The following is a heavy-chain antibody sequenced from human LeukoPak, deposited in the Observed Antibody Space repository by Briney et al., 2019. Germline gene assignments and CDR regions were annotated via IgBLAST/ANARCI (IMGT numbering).Heavy chain of an antibody. D-gene: IGHD6-19*01. Sequence: SETLSLTCAVYGGSFGGYYWSWIRQPPGKGLEWIGEINHSGSTNYNPSLKSRVTISVDTSKNQFSLKLSSVTAADTAVYYCARYGYSSGRLGYFQHWGQGTLVTVSS. J-gene: IGHJ1*01. CDR2: INHSGST. CDR3: ARYGYSSGRLGYFQH. CDR1: GGSFGGYY. V-gene: IGHV4-34*01.